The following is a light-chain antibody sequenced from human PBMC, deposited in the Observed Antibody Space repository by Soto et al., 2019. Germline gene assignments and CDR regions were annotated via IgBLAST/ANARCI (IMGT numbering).Light chain of an antibody. CDR3: QQYGSSIT. J-gene: IGKJ5*01. CDR1: QSVSSY. CDR2: GAS. V-gene: IGKV3-20*01. Sequence: EIVMTQSPATLSVSPGDRATLSCRASQSVSSYLAWYQQKPGQAPRLLIYGASSRATGIPDRFSGSGSGTDFTLTISRLGPEDFAVYYCQQYGSSITFGQGTRLEIK.